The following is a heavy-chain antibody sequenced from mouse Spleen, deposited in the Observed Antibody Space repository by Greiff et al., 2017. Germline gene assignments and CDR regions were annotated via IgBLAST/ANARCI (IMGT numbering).Heavy chain of an antibody. D-gene: IGHD1-1*02. J-gene: IGHJ2*01. CDR2: INPNNGGT. CDR3: ASGGPFDY. Sequence: VQLQQSGPELVKPGASVKISCKASGYTFTDYYMNWVKQSHGKSLEWIGDINPNNGGTSYNQKFKGKATLTVDKSSSTAYMELRSLTSEDSAVYYCASGGPFDYWGQGTTLTVSS. V-gene: IGHV1-26*01. CDR1: GYTFTDYY.